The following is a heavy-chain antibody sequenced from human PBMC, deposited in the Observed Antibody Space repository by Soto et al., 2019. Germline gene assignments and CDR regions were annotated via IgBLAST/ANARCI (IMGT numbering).Heavy chain of an antibody. D-gene: IGHD3-3*01. J-gene: IGHJ5*02. V-gene: IGHV1-69*01. CDR2: IIPIFGTA. CDR1: GGTFSSYA. Sequence: QVQLVQSGAEVKKPGSSVKVSCKASGGTFSSYAISWVRQAPGQGLEWMGGIIPIFGTANYVQKFQGRVTITADESTSTAYMELSSLRSEDTAVYYCARTFAIFGGRGWFDPWGQGTLVTVSS. CDR3: ARTFAIFGGRGWFDP.